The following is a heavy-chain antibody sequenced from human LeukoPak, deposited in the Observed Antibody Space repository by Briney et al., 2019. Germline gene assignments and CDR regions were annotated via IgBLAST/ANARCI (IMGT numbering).Heavy chain of an antibody. Sequence: PSETLSLTCAVYGGSFSGYYWSWIRQPPGKGLEWIGGINHSGSTNYNPSLKSRVTISVDTSKNQFSLKLSSVTAADTAVYYCARGSLAVAATDAFDIWGQGTMVTVSS. J-gene: IGHJ3*02. D-gene: IGHD6-19*01. V-gene: IGHV4-34*01. CDR2: INHSGST. CDR1: GGSFSGYY. CDR3: ARGSLAVAATDAFDI.